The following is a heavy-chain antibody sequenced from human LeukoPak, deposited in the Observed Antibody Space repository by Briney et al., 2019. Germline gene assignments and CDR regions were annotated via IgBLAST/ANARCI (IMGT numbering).Heavy chain of an antibody. CDR2: IYYSGST. Sequence: SETLSLTCTVSGGSVSSRSYHWVWIRQPPGKGLEWIGSIYYSGSTYYNPSLKSRVTISVDTSKNQFSLKLSSVTAADTAVYYCAIYSLYYSSSFMDVWGQGTTVTVSS. D-gene: IGHD6-13*01. CDR3: AIYSLYYSSSFMDV. V-gene: IGHV4-39*01. J-gene: IGHJ6*02. CDR1: GGSVSSRSYH.